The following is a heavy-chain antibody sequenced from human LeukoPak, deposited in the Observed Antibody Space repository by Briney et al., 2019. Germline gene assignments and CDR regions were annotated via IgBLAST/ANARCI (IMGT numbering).Heavy chain of an antibody. J-gene: IGHJ4*02. CDR3: AKARYSSSFPATDY. CDR2: ISGSGGST. Sequence: GGSLRLSCAASGFTFSSYAMSWVRQAPGKGLEWVSAISGSGGSTYYADSVKGRFTISRDNSKSTLYLQMNSLRAEDTAVYYCAKARYSSSFPATDYWGQGTLVTVSS. D-gene: IGHD6-13*01. V-gene: IGHV3-23*01. CDR1: GFTFSSYA.